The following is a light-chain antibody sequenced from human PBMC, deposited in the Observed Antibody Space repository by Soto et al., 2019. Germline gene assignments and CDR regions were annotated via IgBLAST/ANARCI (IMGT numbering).Light chain of an antibody. CDR1: QSISSW. Sequence: DIQMTQSPSTLSASVGDRVTITCRASQSISSWLAWYQQKPGKAPKLLIYDASSLESGVPSRFSGSGSGTEFTLTLCSRHPDDFAADYFQQYSSYSQTFGQGTKLVIK. V-gene: IGKV1-5*01. CDR2: DAS. CDR3: QQYSSYSQT. J-gene: IGKJ2*01.